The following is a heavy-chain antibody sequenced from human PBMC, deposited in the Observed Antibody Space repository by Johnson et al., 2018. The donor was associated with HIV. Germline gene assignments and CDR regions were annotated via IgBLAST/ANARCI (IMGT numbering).Heavy chain of an antibody. CDR1: GFTFRSYW. CDR2: IKQDGSEK. D-gene: IGHD2-2*01. CDR3: ARLYGSSTSCYEGVGDAFDI. V-gene: IGHV3-7*01. J-gene: IGHJ3*02. Sequence: VQLVESGGGVVHPGRSLRLSCAASGFTFRSYWMSWVRQAPGEGLESVANIKQDGSEKYYVDSVKGRFTISRDNAKNSLYLQMNSVRAEDTAVYYCARLYGSSTSCYEGVGDAFDIWGQGTMVTVSS.